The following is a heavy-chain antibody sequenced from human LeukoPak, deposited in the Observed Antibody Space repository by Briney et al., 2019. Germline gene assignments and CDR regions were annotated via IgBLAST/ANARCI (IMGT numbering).Heavy chain of an antibody. CDR3: ARLIDIVLMVYAGWFYP. J-gene: IGHJ5*02. V-gene: IGHV4-39*01. Sequence: SETLSLTCTVSGGSISSSSYYWGWLRQPPGKGLEWIGSIYYSGSTYYNPSLKSRVTISVDTSKNQFSLKLSSVTAADTAVYYCARLIDIVLMVYAGWFYPWGQGTLVTVSS. CDR2: IYYSGST. D-gene: IGHD2-8*01. CDR1: GGSISSSSYY.